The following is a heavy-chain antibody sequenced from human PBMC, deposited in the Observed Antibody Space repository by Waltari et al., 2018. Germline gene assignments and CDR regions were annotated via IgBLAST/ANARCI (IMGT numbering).Heavy chain of an antibody. Sequence: TASGFTFSSYAMSWVRQAPGKGLEWVSAISGSGGSTYYADSVKGRFTISRDNSKNTLYLQMNSLRAEDTAVYYCAKGHYYGSGSYYKGLGGYYYYMDVWGKGTTVTVSS. D-gene: IGHD3-10*01. CDR2: ISGSGGST. CDR3: AKGHYYGSGSYYKGLGGYYYYMDV. J-gene: IGHJ6*03. V-gene: IGHV3-23*01. CDR1: GFTFSSYA.